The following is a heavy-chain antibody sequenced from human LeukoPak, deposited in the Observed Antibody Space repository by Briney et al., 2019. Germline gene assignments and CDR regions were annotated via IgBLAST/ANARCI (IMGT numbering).Heavy chain of an antibody. CDR2: ISYDGSNK. D-gene: IGHD6-19*01. J-gene: IGHJ4*02. V-gene: IGHV3-30*18. CDR3: AKDWHDSSGWYYFDY. CDR1: GFTFSSYG. Sequence: GGSLRLSCAASGFTFSSYGMHWVRQAPGKGLEWVAVISYDGSNKYYADSVKGRFTISRDNSKNTLYLQMSSLRAEDTAVYYCAKDWHDSSGWYYFDYWGQGTLVTVSS.